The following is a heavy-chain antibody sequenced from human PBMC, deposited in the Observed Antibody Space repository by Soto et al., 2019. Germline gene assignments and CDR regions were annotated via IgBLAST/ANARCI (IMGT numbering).Heavy chain of an antibody. J-gene: IGHJ4*02. V-gene: IGHV3-30*18. CDR2: ISYDGSHK. CDR3: AKDGAPRYCGRSSCHPAGAY. CDR1: GFTFSNYG. Sequence: QVQLVESGGGVVQPGRSLRLSCAGSGFTFSNYGLHWVRQAPGKGLEWVAVISYDGSHKYYAESVKGRFTISRDNSNNMLYLQMDSLRAEDTAVYYCAKDGAPRYCGRSSCHPAGAYCGQGTLVTVSS. D-gene: IGHD2-15*01.